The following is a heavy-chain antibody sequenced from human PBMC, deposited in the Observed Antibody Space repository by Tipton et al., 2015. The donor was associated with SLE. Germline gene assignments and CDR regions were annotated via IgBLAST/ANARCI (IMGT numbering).Heavy chain of an antibody. CDR1: GFTFSSYD. CDR2: LGTAGDT. Sequence: SLRLSCAASGFTFSSYDMHWVRQATGKGLELVSALGTAGDTYYPGSVKGRFTISRENAKNSLYLQMNSLRAGDTAVYYCARGGSSWYNYYYYMDVWGKGTTVTVSS. CDR3: ARGGSSWYNYYYYMDV. D-gene: IGHD6-13*01. V-gene: IGHV3-13*01. J-gene: IGHJ6*03.